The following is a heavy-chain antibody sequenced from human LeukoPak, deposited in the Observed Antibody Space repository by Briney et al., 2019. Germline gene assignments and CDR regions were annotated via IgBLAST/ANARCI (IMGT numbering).Heavy chain of an antibody. V-gene: IGHV4-31*03. CDR2: IYYSGST. D-gene: IGHD3-22*01. Sequence: SETLSLTCIVSGVSISSTTYYWGWIRQPPGKGLEWIGYIYYSGSTYYNPSLKSRVTISVDTSKNQFSLKLSSVTAADTAVYYCARGVYYDSSGYSEGFAFDIWGQGTMVTVSS. J-gene: IGHJ3*02. CDR3: ARGVYYDSSGYSEGFAFDI. CDR1: GVSISSTTYY.